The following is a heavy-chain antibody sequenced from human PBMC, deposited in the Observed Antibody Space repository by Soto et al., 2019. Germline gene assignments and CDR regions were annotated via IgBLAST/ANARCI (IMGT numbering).Heavy chain of an antibody. D-gene: IGHD4-17*01. V-gene: IGHV1-69*06. CDR2: IIPIDGTA. CDR3: ATHGDYYAFDI. J-gene: IGHJ3*02. Sequence: SVKVSCKASGGTFSSYAISWVRQAPGQGLEWMGGIIPIDGTAIYAQKFQGRVTMTEDTSTDTAYMELSSLRSEDTAVYYCATHGDYYAFDIWGQGTMVTVSS. CDR1: GGTFSSYA.